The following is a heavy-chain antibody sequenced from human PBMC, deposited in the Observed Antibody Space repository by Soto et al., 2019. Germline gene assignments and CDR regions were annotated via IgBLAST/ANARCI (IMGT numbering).Heavy chain of an antibody. D-gene: IGHD2-2*01. V-gene: IGHV3-23*01. CDR1: GFTFSSYA. J-gene: IGHJ5*02. CDR3: AKDYCSSTSCYEANWFDP. Sequence: PGGSLRLSCAASGFTFSSYAMSWVRQAPGKGLEWVSAISGSGGSTYYADSVKGRFTISRDNSKNTLYLQMNSLRAEDTAVYYCAKDYCSSTSCYEANWFDPWGQGNLVTVSS. CDR2: ISGSGGST.